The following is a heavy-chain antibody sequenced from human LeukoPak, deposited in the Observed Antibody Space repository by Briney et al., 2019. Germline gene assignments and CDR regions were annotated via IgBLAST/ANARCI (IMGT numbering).Heavy chain of an antibody. V-gene: IGHV4-59*11. CDR1: GGSISSHY. Sequence: SETLSLTCTVSGGSISSHYWSWVRQPPGKGLEWIGYMYDTVNTKDNPSLTSRLTLSADTSKNQFSLRLGSVTAADTAVYYCATIKRGYPYGYFDLWGQGILVTVSS. CDR3: ATIKRGYPYGYFDL. J-gene: IGHJ4*02. D-gene: IGHD5-18*01. CDR2: MYDTVNT.